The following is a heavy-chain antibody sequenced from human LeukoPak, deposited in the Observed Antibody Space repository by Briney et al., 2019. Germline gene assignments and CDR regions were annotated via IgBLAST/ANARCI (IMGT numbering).Heavy chain of an antibody. CDR1: GFTFKNYV. Sequence: PRGSLRLSCVASGFTFKNYVMNWVRQAPGKGLEWLATIYGSGVSISYADSVKGRFTISRDNSNNTLYLQMNSLRAEDTAMYYCAKDLGWELPAEAYWGQGILVTVSS. V-gene: IGHV3-23*01. J-gene: IGHJ4*02. D-gene: IGHD1-26*01. CDR3: AKDLGWELPAEAY. CDR2: IYGSGVSI.